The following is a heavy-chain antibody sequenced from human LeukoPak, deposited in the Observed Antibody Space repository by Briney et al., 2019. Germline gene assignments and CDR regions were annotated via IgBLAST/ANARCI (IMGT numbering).Heavy chain of an antibody. Sequence: GSLRLSCAASGFTVSSNYMSWVRQAPGKGLEWVPVIYSGGSTYYADSVKGRFTISRDNSKNTLYLQMNSLRAEDTAVYYCARAGGIGRYYFDYWGQGTLVTVSS. CDR1: GFTVSSNY. CDR3: ARAGGIGRYYFDY. D-gene: IGHD3-16*01. CDR2: IYSGGST. V-gene: IGHV3-66*01. J-gene: IGHJ4*02.